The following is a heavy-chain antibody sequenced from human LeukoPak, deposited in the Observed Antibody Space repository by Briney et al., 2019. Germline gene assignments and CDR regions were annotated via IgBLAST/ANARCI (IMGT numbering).Heavy chain of an antibody. D-gene: IGHD6-19*01. CDR1: GFTFSSYG. V-gene: IGHV3-30*03. Sequence: PGGSLRLSCAASGFTFSSYGMHWVRQAPGKGLEWVAVISYDGSNKYYADSVKGRFTISRDNSKNTLYLQMSSLRAEDTAVYYCARGPRGYSSGQRDYYYGMDVWGQGTTVTVSS. CDR2: ISYDGSNK. J-gene: IGHJ6*02. CDR3: ARGPRGYSSGQRDYYYGMDV.